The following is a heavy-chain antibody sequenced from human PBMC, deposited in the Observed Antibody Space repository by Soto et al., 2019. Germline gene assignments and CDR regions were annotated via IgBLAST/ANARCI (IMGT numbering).Heavy chain of an antibody. CDR2: IKSKTDGGTT. CDR1: GFTFSNAW. CDR3: TTGDDFWSGYYTIDAFDI. Sequence: EVQLVESGGDLEKPGGSHRLSCAASGFTFSNAWMNWVRQAPGKGLEWVGRIKSKTDGGTTEYAAPVKGRFTISRDDSKNTLYLQMNSLKTEDTAVYYCTTGDDFWSGYYTIDAFDIWGQGTMVTVSS. J-gene: IGHJ3*02. V-gene: IGHV3-15*07. D-gene: IGHD3-3*01.